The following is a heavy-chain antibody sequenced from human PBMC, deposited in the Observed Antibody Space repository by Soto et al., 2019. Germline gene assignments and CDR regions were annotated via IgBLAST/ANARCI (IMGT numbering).Heavy chain of an antibody. CDR3: VRQRALGSSGHYSDF. J-gene: IGHJ4*02. CDR2: IYPGDSDI. Sequence: GESLKISCRGSGYSFITYWIGWVRQMPGKGLEWMGIIYPGDSDIRYSPSFQGQXXXSAXXXXSTAYLQWTSLKASDTAMYYCVRQRALGSSGHYSDFWGQGTQVTVSS. V-gene: IGHV5-51*01. CDR1: GYSFITYW. D-gene: IGHD3-22*01.